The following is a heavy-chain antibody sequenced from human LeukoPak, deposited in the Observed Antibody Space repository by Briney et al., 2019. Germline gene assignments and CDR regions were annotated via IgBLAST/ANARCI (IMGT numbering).Heavy chain of an antibody. CDR2: ISAYNGNT. CDR1: GYPFRNYD. Sequence: ASVKVSCKTSGYPFRNYDINWVRQATGQGLEWMGWISAYNGNTNYAQKLQGRVTMTTDTSTSTAYMELRSLRSDDTAVYYCAKDYNYVIDYWGQGTLVTVSS. J-gene: IGHJ4*02. CDR3: AKDYNYVIDY. V-gene: IGHV1-18*01. D-gene: IGHD5-24*01.